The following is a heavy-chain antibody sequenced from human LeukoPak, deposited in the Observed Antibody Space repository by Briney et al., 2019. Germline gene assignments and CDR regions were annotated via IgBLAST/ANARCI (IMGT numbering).Heavy chain of an antibody. CDR1: GYSISSGYY. J-gene: IGHJ4*02. Sequence: SETLSLTCAVSGYSISSGYYWGWIRQPPGKGLEWIGSIYHSGSTYYNPSLKSRVTISVDTSKNQFSLKLSSVTAADTAVYYCARLGSEGSGYDSPIGSWGQGTLVTVSS. V-gene: IGHV4-38-2*01. CDR2: IYHSGST. CDR3: ARLGSEGSGYDSPIGS. D-gene: IGHD5-12*01.